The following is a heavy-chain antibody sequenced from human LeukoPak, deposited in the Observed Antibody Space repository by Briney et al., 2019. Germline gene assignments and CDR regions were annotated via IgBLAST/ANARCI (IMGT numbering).Heavy chain of an antibody. CDR1: GLTFSRYA. J-gene: IGHJ1*01. D-gene: IGHD2-2*01. CDR3: AKSNLPHLYLGYCSSTSCFVYFQH. V-gene: IGHV3-23*01. Sequence: TGGSLRLSCAASGLTFSRYAMSWVRQAPGKGLEWVSAISGSGGSTYYAGSVKGRFTISRDNSKKTLYLQMNSLRAEDSAVYYCAKSNLPHLYLGYCSSTSCFVYFQHWGQGTLVTVSS. CDR2: ISGSGGST.